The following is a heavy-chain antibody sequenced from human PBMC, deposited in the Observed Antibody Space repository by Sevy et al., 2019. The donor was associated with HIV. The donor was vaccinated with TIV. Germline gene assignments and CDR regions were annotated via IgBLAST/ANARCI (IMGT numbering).Heavy chain of an antibody. V-gene: IGHV3-7*01. CDR3: ARRYFDL. Sequence: GGSLRLSCVASGFNLDNYWMQWVRQAPGKGLEWVANIRQDGNEIYYADSVKGRFTISRDNAKESLYLQMSNLRVEDTAIYYCARRYFDLWGQGLLVTVSS. CDR2: IRQDGNEI. CDR1: GFNLDNYW. J-gene: IGHJ4*02.